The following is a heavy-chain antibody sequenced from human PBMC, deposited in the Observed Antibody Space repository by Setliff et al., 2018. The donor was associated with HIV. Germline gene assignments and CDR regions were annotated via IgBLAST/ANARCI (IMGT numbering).Heavy chain of an antibody. CDR2: IYPGDSDT. CDR3: ARHGGEDNANPKGPFDS. V-gene: IGHV5-51*01. J-gene: IGHJ4*02. CDR1: GYSFTSYW. Sequence: PGESLKISCKGFGYSFTSYWIGWVRQMPGKGLEWMGIIYPGDSDTRYSPSFQGQVTISADESTRTAYLQWSSLRASDTAIYYCARHGGEDNANPKGPFDSWGQGTQVTVSS. D-gene: IGHD3-16*01.